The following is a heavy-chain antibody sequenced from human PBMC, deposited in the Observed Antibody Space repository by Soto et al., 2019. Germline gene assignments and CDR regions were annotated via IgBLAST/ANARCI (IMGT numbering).Heavy chain of an antibody. Sequence: ASVKVSCKASGYTFTGYYMHWVRQAPGQGLEWMGWINPNSGGTNYAQKFQGWVTMIRDTPISTAYMELSRLRSDDTAVYYWARDRSITIFGVGQRGGTFDYWGQGTLVTVSS. CDR3: ARDRSITIFGVGQRGGTFDY. CDR2: INPNSGGT. V-gene: IGHV1-2*04. CDR1: GYTFTGYY. D-gene: IGHD3-3*01. J-gene: IGHJ4*02.